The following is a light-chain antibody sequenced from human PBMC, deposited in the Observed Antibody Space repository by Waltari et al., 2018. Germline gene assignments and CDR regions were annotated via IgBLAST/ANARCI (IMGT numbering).Light chain of an antibody. CDR1: QTILYSPTNRNY. J-gene: IGKJ4*01. CDR2: WAS. V-gene: IGKV4-1*01. CDR3: QQYITTLT. Sequence: DFVMTQSPDSLAVSLGERATINCKSSQTILYSPTNRNYLAWYHQRPGQPPKLLIYWASVRASGVPDRFSGSGSGTDFTLTISSLQPEDVAVYYCQQYITTLTFGGGTKVEIK.